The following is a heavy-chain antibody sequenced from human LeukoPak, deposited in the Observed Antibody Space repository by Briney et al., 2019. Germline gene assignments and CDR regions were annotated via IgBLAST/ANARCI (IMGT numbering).Heavy chain of an antibody. J-gene: IGHJ4*02. V-gene: IGHV3-7*05. Sequence: GGSLILSCAASGFTFSYYWMSWVRQAPGKGLEWVANIKQDGSEKYYVDSVKGRFTISRDNAKNSLYLQMNSLRAEDTAVYYCAKNIRTAGIAAAFNYWGQGTLVTVSS. CDR1: GFTFSYYW. CDR2: IKQDGSEK. CDR3: AKNIRTAGIAAAFNY. D-gene: IGHD6-13*01.